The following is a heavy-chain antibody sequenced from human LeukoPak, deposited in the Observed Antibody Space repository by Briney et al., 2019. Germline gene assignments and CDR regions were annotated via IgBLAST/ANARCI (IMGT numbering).Heavy chain of an antibody. CDR3: ARARYSSGWYGGYDAFDI. V-gene: IGHV1-46*01. CDR1: VDTFTIYY. CDR2: INPMGGST. Sequence: ASVKVSCKASVDTFTIYYVHCVRQAPGQGREWMGIINPMGGSTSYAQKFQGRVTMSRDMSTSTVYMELSSLRSEDTAVYYCARARYSSGWYGGYDAFDIWGQGTMVTVSS. J-gene: IGHJ3*02. D-gene: IGHD6-19*01.